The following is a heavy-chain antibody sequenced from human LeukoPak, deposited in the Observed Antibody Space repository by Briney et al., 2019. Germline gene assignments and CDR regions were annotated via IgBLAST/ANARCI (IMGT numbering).Heavy chain of an antibody. J-gene: IGHJ4*02. CDR1: GHTFINFY. Sequence: ASVIVSCKASGHTFINFYIHWVRQVPGQGLEWVGKVNPSDGTTTYAQNFQGRITMARDMSTSTVYMDLNNLRSEDTAIYYCARGLTIQYDWLIKWGQGTLVTVSS. CDR2: VNPSDGTT. V-gene: IGHV1-46*01. D-gene: IGHD3-9*01. CDR3: ARGLTIQYDWLIK.